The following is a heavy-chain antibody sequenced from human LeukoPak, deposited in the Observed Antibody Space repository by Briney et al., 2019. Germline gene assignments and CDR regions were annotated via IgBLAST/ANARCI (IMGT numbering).Heavy chain of an antibody. CDR3: AKRDCSSTSCYAPFDY. CDR2: ISGSGGST. J-gene: IGHJ4*02. Sequence: GGSLRLSCAASGFTFNSYAMSWVRQAPGKGLEWVSAISGSGGSTYYADSVKGRFTIPRDNSKNALYLQMNSLRAEDTAVYYCAKRDCSSTSCYAPFDYWGQGTLVTVSS. CDR1: GFTFNSYA. V-gene: IGHV3-23*01. D-gene: IGHD2-2*01.